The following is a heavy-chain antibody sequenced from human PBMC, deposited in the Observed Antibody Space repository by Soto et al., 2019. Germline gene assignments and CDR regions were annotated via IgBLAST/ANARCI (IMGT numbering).Heavy chain of an antibody. CDR2: IYYSGST. CDR3: ARDRVITGTDY. J-gene: IGHJ4*02. Sequence: PSETLSLTCTVSGGSISSGGYYWSWIRQHPGKGLEWIGYIYYSGSTYYNPSLKSRVTISVDTSKNQFSLKLSSVTAADTAVYYCARDRVITGTDYWGQGTLVTVSS. CDR1: GGSISSGGYY. D-gene: IGHD1-20*01. V-gene: IGHV4-31*03.